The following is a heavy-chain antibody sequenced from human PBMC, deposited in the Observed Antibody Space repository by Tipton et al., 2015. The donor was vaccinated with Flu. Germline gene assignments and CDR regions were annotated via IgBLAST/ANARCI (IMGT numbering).Heavy chain of an antibody. CDR3: AKVIPEIVSGLDY. D-gene: IGHD5/OR15-5a*01. Sequence: TLSLTCNVSGGSVSNYYWSWIRRPPGKGLEWVGYTSHSGNTNYSPSLKSRVTMSVDTSRNQVSLRLSSVTAADTATYYCAKVIPEIVSGLDYWGQGTLVTVSS. J-gene: IGHJ4*02. CDR1: GGSVSNYY. CDR2: TSHSGNT. V-gene: IGHV4-59*02.